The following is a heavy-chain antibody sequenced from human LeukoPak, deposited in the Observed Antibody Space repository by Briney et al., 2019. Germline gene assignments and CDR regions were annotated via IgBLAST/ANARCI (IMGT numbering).Heavy chain of an antibody. CDR3: AKDQGYCSGGSCSVDAFDI. CDR2: ISYDGSNK. D-gene: IGHD2-15*01. J-gene: IGHJ3*02. V-gene: IGHV3-30*18. Sequence: GGSLRLSCAASGFTFSNYGIHWVRQAPGKGLEWVAVISYDGSNKYYADSVKGRFTISRDNSENTLYLQMNSLRAEDTAVYYCAKDQGYCSGGSCSVDAFDIWGQGTMVTVSS. CDR1: GFTFSNYG.